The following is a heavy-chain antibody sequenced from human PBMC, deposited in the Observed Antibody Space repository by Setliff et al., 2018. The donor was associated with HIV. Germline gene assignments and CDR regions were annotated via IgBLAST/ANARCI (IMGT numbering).Heavy chain of an antibody. D-gene: IGHD1-7*01. Sequence: SETLSLTCTASGGSISSSSYYWGWIRQRPGKGLEWIGNIYYSGSPSNSPSLESRVTILLDTSKNQFFLRLGSVTAANTAVYYCARHRGMPGTTWYNHYMDVWGTGATVTVSS. J-gene: IGHJ6*03. CDR2: IYYSGSP. CDR3: ARHRGMPGTTWYNHYMDV. V-gene: IGHV4-39*01. CDR1: GGSISSSSYY.